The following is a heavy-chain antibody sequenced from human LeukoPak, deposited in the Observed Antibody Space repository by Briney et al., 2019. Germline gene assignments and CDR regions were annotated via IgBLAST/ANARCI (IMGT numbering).Heavy chain of an antibody. J-gene: IGHJ5*02. CDR2: ISGSGTST. Sequence: GGSLRLSCAASGFTFSIYAMSWVRQAPGKGLEWVSGISGSGTSTYYADSVKGRFTISRDNSKNTLYLQMNSLRAEDTAVYYCVRSGPRLDNWFDPWGQGTLVIVSS. V-gene: IGHV3-23*01. CDR3: VRSGPRLDNWFDP. D-gene: IGHD3-10*01. CDR1: GFTFSIYA.